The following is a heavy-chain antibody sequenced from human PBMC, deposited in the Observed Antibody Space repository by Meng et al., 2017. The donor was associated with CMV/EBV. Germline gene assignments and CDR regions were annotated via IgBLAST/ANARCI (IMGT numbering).Heavy chain of an antibody. CDR2: ISGSGGST. Sequence: GESLKISCAASGFTFSSYAMSWVRQAPGKGLEWVSAISGSGGSTYYADSVKGRFTISRDNSKNTLYLQMNSLRAEDTAVYYCAKDRRWLLDYWGQGTTVTVSS. CDR3: AKDRRWLLDY. V-gene: IGHV3-23*01. D-gene: IGHD5-24*01. CDR1: GFTFSSYA. J-gene: IGHJ4*03.